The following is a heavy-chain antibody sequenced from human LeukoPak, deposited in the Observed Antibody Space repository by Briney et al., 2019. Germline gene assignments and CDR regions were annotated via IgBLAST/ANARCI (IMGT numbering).Heavy chain of an antibody. CDR1: GFTFSSYS. CDR2: ISSSSSYI. CDR3: ARETAYYDYVWGSYPPGGDAFDI. Sequence: PGGSLRLSCAASGFTFSSYSMNWVRQAPGKGLEWVSSISSSSSYIYYADSVKGRFTIFRDNAKNSLYLQMNSLRAEDTAVYYCARETAYYDYVWGSYPPGGDAFDIWGQGTMVTVSS. V-gene: IGHV3-21*01. J-gene: IGHJ3*02. D-gene: IGHD3-16*02.